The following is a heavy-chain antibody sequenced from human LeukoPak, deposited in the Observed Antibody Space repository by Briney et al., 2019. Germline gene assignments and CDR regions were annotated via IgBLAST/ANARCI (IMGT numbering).Heavy chain of an antibody. V-gene: IGHV4-39*07. CDR1: GGSITSSTYY. D-gene: IGHD5-12*01. Sequence: SETLSLTCTVSGGSITSSTYYWGWIRQSPGKGLEWIGSIYYSGSTYYNPSLKSRVTISVDTSKNQFSLKLSSVTAADTAVYYCARSKGYSGYAYYFDYWGQGTLVTVSS. CDR3: ARSKGYSGYAYYFDY. CDR2: IYYSGST. J-gene: IGHJ4*02.